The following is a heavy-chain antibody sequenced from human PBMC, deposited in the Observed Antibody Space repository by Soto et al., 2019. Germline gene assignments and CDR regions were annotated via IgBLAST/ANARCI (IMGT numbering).Heavy chain of an antibody. CDR1: GFTFSSYA. D-gene: IGHD3-22*01. CDR3: AKVEDDTSSGFDY. Sequence: GGSLRLSCAASGFTFSSYAMSWVRQAPGKGLEWVSAISGSGGSTYYADSVKGRFTISRDNSKNTLYLQMNSLRAEDTALYYCAKVEDDTSSGFDYWGQGTLVTVSS. CDR2: ISGSGGST. V-gene: IGHV3-23*01. J-gene: IGHJ4*02.